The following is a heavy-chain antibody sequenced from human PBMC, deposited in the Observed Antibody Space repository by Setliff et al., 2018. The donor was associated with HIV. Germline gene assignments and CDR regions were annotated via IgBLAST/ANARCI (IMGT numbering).Heavy chain of an antibody. J-gene: IGHJ4*02. CDR1: GYSVNSDYH. CDR3: AREYSNYRYFDY. Sequence: PSETLSLTCVVSGYSVNSDYHWGWIRQSPGRGLEPPGRGLQWIGHIYHTGSTYYNPSLRGRVPMSIDTSKDQFSLNLTSLTAADTAIYYCAREYSNYRYFDYWGQGTLVTVSS. V-gene: IGHV4-38-2*02. CDR2: IYHTGST. D-gene: IGHD4-4*01.